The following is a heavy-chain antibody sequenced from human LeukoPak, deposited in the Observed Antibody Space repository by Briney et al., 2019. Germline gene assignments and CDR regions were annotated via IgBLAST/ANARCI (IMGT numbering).Heavy chain of an antibody. CDR1: GGTFSSYA. J-gene: IGHJ3*02. V-gene: IGHV1-69*05. Sequence: GASVKVSCKASGGTFSSYAISWVRQAPGQGLEWMGGIIPIFGTANYAQKFQGRDTITTDESTSTAYMELSSLRSEDTAVYYCAREVSSSWYGDAFDIWGQGTMVTVSS. CDR2: IIPIFGTA. D-gene: IGHD6-13*01. CDR3: AREVSSSWYGDAFDI.